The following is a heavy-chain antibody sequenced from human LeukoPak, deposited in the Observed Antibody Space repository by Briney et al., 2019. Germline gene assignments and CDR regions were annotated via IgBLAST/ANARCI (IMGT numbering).Heavy chain of an antibody. J-gene: IGHJ4*02. CDR3: AKDSCSGGSCYSNFDY. V-gene: IGHV3-23*01. D-gene: IGHD2-15*01. Sequence: GGSLRLSCAASGFTFSNYAMSWVRQAPGKGLEWVSTISGSGAYTFYADSVKGWFTMSRDNSKNTLYLQMNSLRAEDTAIYYCAKDSCSGGSCYSNFDYWGQGTLVTVSS. CDR1: GFTFSNYA. CDR2: ISGSGAYT.